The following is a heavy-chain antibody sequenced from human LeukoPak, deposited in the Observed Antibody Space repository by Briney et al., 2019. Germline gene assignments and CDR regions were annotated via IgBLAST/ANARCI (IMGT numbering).Heavy chain of an antibody. V-gene: IGHV1-69*01. CDR2: IIPIFGTA. CDR3: ARELGYSSGWYFNAFDI. Sequence: SVKVSCKASGGTFSSYAISWVRQAPGQGLEWMGGIIPIFGTANYAQKFQGRVTITADESTSTAYMELSSLRSEDTAVYYCARELGYSSGWYFNAFDIWGQGTMVTVSS. J-gene: IGHJ3*02. D-gene: IGHD6-19*01. CDR1: GGTFSSYA.